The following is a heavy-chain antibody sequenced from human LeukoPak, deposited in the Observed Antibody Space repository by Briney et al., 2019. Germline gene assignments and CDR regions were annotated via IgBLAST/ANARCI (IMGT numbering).Heavy chain of an antibody. CDR2: IYYSGST. CDR1: GGSISSYY. D-gene: IGHD3-10*01. CDR3: AREVYYGSGSYDY. J-gene: IGHJ4*02. V-gene: IGHV4-59*01. Sequence: SETLSLTCTVSGGSISSYYWSWIRQPPGKGLEWIGYIYYSGSTNYNPSLKSRVTISVDTSTNQFSLKLSSVTAADTAVYYCAREVYYGSGSYDYWGQGTLVTVSS.